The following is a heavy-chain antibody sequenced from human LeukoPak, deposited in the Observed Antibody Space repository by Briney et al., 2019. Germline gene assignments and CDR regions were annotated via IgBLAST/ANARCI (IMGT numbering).Heavy chain of an antibody. CDR3: TKSFGPVIAAAGAGTD. CDR1: GFTFSSYA. CDR2: ISGSGGST. D-gene: IGHD6-13*01. J-gene: IGHJ4*02. V-gene: IGHV3-23*01. Sequence: GGSLRLSCAASGFTFSSYAMSWVRQAPGKGLEWVSAISGSGGSTYYADSVKGRFTISRDNSKNTLYLQMNSLRAEDTAVYYCTKSFGPVIAAAGAGTDWGQGTLVTVSS.